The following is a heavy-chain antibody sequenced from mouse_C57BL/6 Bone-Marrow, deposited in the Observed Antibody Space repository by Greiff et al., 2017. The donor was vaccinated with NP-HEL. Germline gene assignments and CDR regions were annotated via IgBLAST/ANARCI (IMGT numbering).Heavy chain of an antibody. CDR2: INPNYGTT. V-gene: IGHV1-39*01. J-gene: IGHJ4*01. CDR3: ARRVSLFSYYYAMDY. Sequence: EVKLMESGPELVKPGASVKISCKASGYSFTDYNMNWVKQSNGKSLEWIGVINPNYGTTSYNQKFKGKATLTVDQSSSTAYMQLNSLTSEDSAVYYCARRVSLFSYYYAMDYWGQGTSVTVSS. CDR1: GYSFTDYN. D-gene: IGHD1-1*01.